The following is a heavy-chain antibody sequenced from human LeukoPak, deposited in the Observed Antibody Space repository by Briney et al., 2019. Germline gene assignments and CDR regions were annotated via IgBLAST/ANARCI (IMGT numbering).Heavy chain of an antibody. CDR3: AAGSSGWYYGMDV. CDR2: IVVGSGNT. J-gene: IGHJ6*02. V-gene: IGHV1-58*02. D-gene: IGHD6-19*01. Sequence: ASVKVSCKASGFTFTSSAMQWVRQARGQRLEWIGWIVVGSGNTNYAQKFQGRVTITRDMSASTAYMELSSLRSEDTAVYYCAAGSSGWYYGMDVWGQGTTVTVSS. CDR1: GFTFTSSA.